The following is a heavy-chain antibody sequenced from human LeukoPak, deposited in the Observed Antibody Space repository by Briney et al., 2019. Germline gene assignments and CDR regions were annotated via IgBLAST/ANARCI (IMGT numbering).Heavy chain of an antibody. CDR2: IKEDGSEK. J-gene: IGHJ6*04. V-gene: IGHV3-7*01. D-gene: IGHD4-23*01. Sequence: GGSLRLSCAASGFTFSSYWMSWVRQAPGKGLEWVANIKEDGSEKYYVDSVKGRFSISRDDAKNSLHLQMNSLRAEDTAVYYCARDRFGGMDVWGKGSSVTVSA. CDR3: ARDRFGGMDV. CDR1: GFTFSSYW.